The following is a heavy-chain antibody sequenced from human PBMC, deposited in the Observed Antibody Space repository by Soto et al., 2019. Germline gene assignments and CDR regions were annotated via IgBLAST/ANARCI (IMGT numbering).Heavy chain of an antibody. CDR1: GFTFSSDS. V-gene: IGHV3-21*01. Sequence: GGSLRLSCAASGFTFSSDSMNWVRQAPGKGLEWVSSINSSSSYIYYADSVEGRFTISRDNAKNSLYLQMNSLRAKDTAVYYCARCGSYDYYGMDVWGQGTTVTVSS. D-gene: IGHD1-26*01. CDR3: ARCGSYDYYGMDV. J-gene: IGHJ6*02. CDR2: INSSSSYI.